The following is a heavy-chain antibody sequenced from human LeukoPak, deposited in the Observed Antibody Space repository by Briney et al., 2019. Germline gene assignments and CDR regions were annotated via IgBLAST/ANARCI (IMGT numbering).Heavy chain of an antibody. Sequence: ASVKVSCKASGYTFTGYYMHWVRQAPGQGLEWMGWISAYNGNTNYAQKLQGRVTMTTDTSTSTAYMELRSLRSDDTAVYYCARTTTFFDYWGQGTLVTVSS. CDR3: ARTTTFFDY. CDR1: GYTFTGYY. V-gene: IGHV1-18*04. CDR2: ISAYNGNT. D-gene: IGHD1-14*01. J-gene: IGHJ4*02.